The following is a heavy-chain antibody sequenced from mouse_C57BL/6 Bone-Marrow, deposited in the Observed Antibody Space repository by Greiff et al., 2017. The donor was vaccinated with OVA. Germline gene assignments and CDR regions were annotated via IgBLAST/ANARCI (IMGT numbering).Heavy chain of an antibody. Sequence: QVQLKESGPGLVQPSQSLSITCTVSGFSLTSYGVHWVRQSPGKGLEWLGVIWSGGSTDYNAAFISRLSISKDNSTSHVFLKMNSLQADDAAIYYCARNKSYYGSPYAMDYWGQGTSVTVSS. CDR3: ARNKSYYGSPYAMDY. D-gene: IGHD1-1*01. CDR2: IWSGGST. J-gene: IGHJ4*01. CDR1: GFSLTSYG. V-gene: IGHV2-2*01.